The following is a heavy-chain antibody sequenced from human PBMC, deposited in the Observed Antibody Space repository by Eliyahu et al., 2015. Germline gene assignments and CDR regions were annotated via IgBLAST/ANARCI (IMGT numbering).Heavy chain of an antibody. V-gene: IGHV5-10-1*03. J-gene: IGHJ6*03. D-gene: IGHD2-2*01. CDR2: IDPSDSYT. CDR3: ARLVPASNYYYYYMDV. Sequence: EVQLVQSGAEVKKPGESLRISCKGSGYSFTSYWISWVRQMPGKGLEWMGRIDPSDSYTNYSPSFQGHVTISADKSISTAYLQWSSLKASDTAMYYCARLVPASNYYYYYMDVWGKGTTVTVSS. CDR1: GYSFTSYW.